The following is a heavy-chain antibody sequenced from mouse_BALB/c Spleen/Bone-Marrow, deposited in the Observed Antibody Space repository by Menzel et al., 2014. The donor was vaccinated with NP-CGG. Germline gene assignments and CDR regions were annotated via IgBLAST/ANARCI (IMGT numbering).Heavy chain of an antibody. CDR3: ARYGNYCYAMDY. V-gene: IGHV14-3*02. D-gene: IGHD2-1*01. CDR1: GFNIKDTY. Sequence: VQLQQSGAELVKPGASVKLSCTASGFNIKDTYMHWVKQRPEQGLEWIGRIDPANGNTKYDPKFQGKATITADTSSNTAYLQHSSLTTEDTAVYYCARYGNYCYAMDYWGQGTSVTVSS. J-gene: IGHJ4*01. CDR2: IDPANGNT.